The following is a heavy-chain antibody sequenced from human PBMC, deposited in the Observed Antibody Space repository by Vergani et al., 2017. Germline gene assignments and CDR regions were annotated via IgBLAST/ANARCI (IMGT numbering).Heavy chain of an antibody. CDR1: GGTFSSYA. J-gene: IGHJ4*02. CDR2: IIPIFGTA. D-gene: IGHD3-3*01. CDR3: ARVPVEWFHKGYFDY. V-gene: IGHV1-69*05. Sequence: QVQLVQSGAEVKKPGSSVKVSCKASGGTFSSYAISWVRQAPGQGLEWMGGIIPIFGTANYAQKFQGRVTITTDESTSTAYMEMSSLRSEDTAVYYCARVPVEWFHKGYFDYWGQGTLVTVSS.